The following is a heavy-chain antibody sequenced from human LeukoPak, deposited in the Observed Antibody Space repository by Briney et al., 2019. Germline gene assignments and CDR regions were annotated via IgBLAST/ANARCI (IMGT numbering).Heavy chain of an antibody. CDR1: GFTFSNAW. V-gene: IGHV3-15*01. CDR2: IKSKTDGGTT. D-gene: IGHD2-15*01. J-gene: IGHJ4*02. Sequence: GGSLRLSCAASGFTFSNAWISWVRQAPGKGLEWVCRIKSKTDGGTTDYAAPVKGRFTISRDDSKNTLYLQMNSLKTEDTAVYYCTTGRYCSGGSCYGRVYYFDYWGQGTLVTVSS. CDR3: TTGRYCSGGSCYGRVYYFDY.